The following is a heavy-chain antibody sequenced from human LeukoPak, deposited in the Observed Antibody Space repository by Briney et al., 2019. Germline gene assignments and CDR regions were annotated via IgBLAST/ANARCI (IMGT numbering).Heavy chain of an antibody. D-gene: IGHD3-3*01. CDR1: GGSFSGYY. J-gene: IGHJ6*02. CDR3: ARDLPPQPLRFLGNYYYGMDV. V-gene: IGHV4-34*01. Sequence: SETLSLTCAVYGGSFSGYYWSWIRQPPGKGLEWIGEINHSGSTNYNPSLKSRVTISVDTSKNQFSLKLSSVTAADTAVYYCARDLPPQPLRFLGNYYYGMDVWGQGTTVTVSS. CDR2: INHSGST.